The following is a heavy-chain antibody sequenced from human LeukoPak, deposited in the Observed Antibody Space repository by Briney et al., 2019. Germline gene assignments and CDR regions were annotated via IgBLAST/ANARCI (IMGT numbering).Heavy chain of an antibody. Sequence: GGSLRLSCAASGFTFSSYAMHWVRQAPGKGLEWVAVISYDGSNKYYADSVKGRFTISRDNSKNTLYLQMNSLRAEDTAVYYCARGELWFGELDYWGQGTLVTVSS. D-gene: IGHD3-10*01. CDR1: GFTFSSYA. CDR2: ISYDGSNK. CDR3: ARGELWFGELDY. V-gene: IGHV3-30*04. J-gene: IGHJ4*02.